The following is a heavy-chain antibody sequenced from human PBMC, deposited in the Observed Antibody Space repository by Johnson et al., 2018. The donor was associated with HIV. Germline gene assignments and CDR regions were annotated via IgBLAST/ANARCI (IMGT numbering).Heavy chain of an antibody. V-gene: IGHV3-30*04. CDR2: ISNVGTSE. Sequence: QMLLVESGGGVVQPGRSLRLSCAASGFTFSASAMHWVRQAPGGGLAWVAVISNVGTSEDSADSVTGRFTISKDKSKNTLYMQMNSLRAEDTAVYYCARDRGSSSLDVLDIGAKGQWSPSLQ. CDR1: GFTFSASA. CDR3: ARDRGSSSLDVLDI. D-gene: IGHD6-6*01. J-gene: IGHJ3*02.